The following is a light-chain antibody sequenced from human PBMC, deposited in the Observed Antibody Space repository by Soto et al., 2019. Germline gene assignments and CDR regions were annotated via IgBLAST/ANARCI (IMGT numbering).Light chain of an antibody. CDR3: QQYNNWPPRWT. CDR2: VAS. CDR1: QSVSSN. Sequence: EIVMTQSPATLSVSPGERATLSCRASQSVSSNLAWYQQKPSQAPRLLIYVASTRATGIPARFSGSGSGTEFTLTISSLQSEDFAVYYCQQYNNWPPRWTFGQGTKVEIK. V-gene: IGKV3-15*01. J-gene: IGKJ1*01.